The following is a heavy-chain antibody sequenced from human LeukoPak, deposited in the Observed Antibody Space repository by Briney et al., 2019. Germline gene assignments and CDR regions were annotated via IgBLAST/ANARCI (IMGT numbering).Heavy chain of an antibody. V-gene: IGHV4-59*01. CDR2: IYNSGST. D-gene: IGHD3-16*01. CDR3: ARDRELGS. CDR1: GGSISIYY. J-gene: IGHJ5*02. Sequence: SETLSLTCIISGGSISIYYWNWIRQPPGKGLEWIGYIYNSGSTDYNPSLKRRVTISADTSKNQFSLKLTSVTAADTAVYYCARDRELGSWGQGILVTVSS.